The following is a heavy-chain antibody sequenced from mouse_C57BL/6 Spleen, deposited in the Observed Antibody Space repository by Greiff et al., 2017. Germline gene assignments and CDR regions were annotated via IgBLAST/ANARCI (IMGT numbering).Heavy chain of an antibody. J-gene: IGHJ4*01. Sequence: VQLQESGAELVKPGASVKISCKASGYAFSSYWMNWVKQRPGKGLEWIGQIYPGDGDTNYNGKFKGKATLTADKSSSTAYMQLSSLTSEDSAVYFCARWGYSNYAMDYWGQGTSVTVSS. CDR3: ARWGYSNYAMDY. D-gene: IGHD2-5*01. CDR1: GYAFSSYW. CDR2: IYPGDGDT. V-gene: IGHV1-80*01.